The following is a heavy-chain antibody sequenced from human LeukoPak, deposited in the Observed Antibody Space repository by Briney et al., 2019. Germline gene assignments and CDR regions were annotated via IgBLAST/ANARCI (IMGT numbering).Heavy chain of an antibody. CDR3: ATLGWNRYYYYYMDV. V-gene: IGHV3-66*02. CDR2: IYSGGST. CDR1: GFTVSSNY. J-gene: IGHJ6*03. D-gene: IGHD1-1*01. Sequence: GGSLRLSCAASGFTVSSNYMSWVRQAPGKGLEWVSVIYSGGSTYYADSVKGRFTISRDNSENTLYLQMNSLRAEDTAVYYCATLGWNRYYYYYMDVWGKGTTVTVSS.